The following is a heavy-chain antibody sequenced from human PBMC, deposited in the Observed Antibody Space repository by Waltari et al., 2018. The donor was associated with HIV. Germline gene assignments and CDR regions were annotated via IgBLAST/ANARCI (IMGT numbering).Heavy chain of an antibody. CDR3: ARRNYYGSGSIDY. D-gene: IGHD3-10*01. J-gene: IGHJ4*02. V-gene: IGHV4-39*01. CDR2: VYYSGNT. CDR1: GGSISSSSYY. Sequence: QLQLQESGPGLVKPSETLSLTCTVSGGSISSSSYYWGWIRQPPGKGLEWIASVYYSGNTYYNPSLKSRVTISVDTSKNQFSLKVTSVTAADTAVYYCARRNYYGSGSIDYWGQGTLVTVSS.